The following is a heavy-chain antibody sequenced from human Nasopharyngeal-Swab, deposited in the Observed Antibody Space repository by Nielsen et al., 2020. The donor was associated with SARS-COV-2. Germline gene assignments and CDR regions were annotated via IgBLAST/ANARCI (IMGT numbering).Heavy chain of an antibody. CDR2: ISGSGGST. Sequence: GESLKISCAASGFTFSSYATSWVRQAPGKGLEWVSAISGSGGSTYYADSVKGRFTISRDNSKNTLYLQMNSLRAEDTAVYYCAKDEGVRYNWNERDYYYGMDVWGQGTTVTVSS. CDR3: AKDEGVRYNWNERDYYYGMDV. CDR1: GFTFSSYA. V-gene: IGHV3-23*01. D-gene: IGHD1-20*01. J-gene: IGHJ6*02.